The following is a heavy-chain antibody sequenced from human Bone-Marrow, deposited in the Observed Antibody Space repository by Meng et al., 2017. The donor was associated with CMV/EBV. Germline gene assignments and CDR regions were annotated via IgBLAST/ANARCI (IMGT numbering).Heavy chain of an antibody. Sequence: GESLKISCAASGFTFSSHWMHWVRQAPGKGLEWVAVISYDGSNKYYADSVKGRFTISRDNSKNTLYLQMNSLRAEDTAVYYCARDTTEYCSSTSCPRGYYYYGMDVWGQGTTVTVSS. V-gene: IGHV3-30*03. CDR2: ISYDGSNK. CDR1: GFTFSSHW. D-gene: IGHD2-2*01. CDR3: ARDTTEYCSSTSCPRGYYYYGMDV. J-gene: IGHJ6*02.